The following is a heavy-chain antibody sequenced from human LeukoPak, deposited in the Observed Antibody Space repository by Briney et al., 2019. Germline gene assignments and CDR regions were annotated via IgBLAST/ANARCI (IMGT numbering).Heavy chain of an antibody. J-gene: IGHJ4*02. CDR2: ISYTVTS. CDR1: GGSISSGGYY. CDR3: ARVGDWNDLVY. D-gene: IGHD1-1*01. Sequence: PSETLSLTCAVSGGSISSGGYYWSWIRQPPGKGLEWIGYISYTVTSNYNPSLKSRVTISVDTSKNQFSLKLSSVTAADTAVYYCARVGDWNDLVYWGQGTLVTVSS. V-gene: IGHV4-61*08.